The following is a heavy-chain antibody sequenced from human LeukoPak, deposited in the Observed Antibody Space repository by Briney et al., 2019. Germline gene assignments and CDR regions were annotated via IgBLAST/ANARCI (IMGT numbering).Heavy chain of an antibody. D-gene: IGHD6-13*01. CDR1: GFTFSTYN. J-gene: IGHJ4*02. V-gene: IGHV3-30*18. CDR3: AKDRAGSWAIDY. CDR2: ISYDGSNK. Sequence: GGSLRLSCAASGFTFSTYNMHRVRQAPGKGLEWVAVISYDGSNKYYEDSVKGRFTISRDDSKNTLYLEMNSLNAEDTAVYYCAKDRAGSWAIDYWGQGTLVTVSS.